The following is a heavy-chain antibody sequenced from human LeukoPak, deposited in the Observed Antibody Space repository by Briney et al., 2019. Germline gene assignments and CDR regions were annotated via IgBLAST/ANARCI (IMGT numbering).Heavy chain of an antibody. CDR1: GFTFGDHA. D-gene: IGHD5-18*01. Sequence: PGGSLRLSCTASGFTFGDHAMSWVRQAPGKGLEWVGFIRSKTYGGTTEYAASVKGRFTISRDDSKSIAYLQMNSLKTEDTAVYYCPRGPIQQWLYYGMDVWGQGTTVTVSS. CDR3: PRGPIQQWLYYGMDV. J-gene: IGHJ6*02. CDR2: IRSKTYGGTT. V-gene: IGHV3-49*04.